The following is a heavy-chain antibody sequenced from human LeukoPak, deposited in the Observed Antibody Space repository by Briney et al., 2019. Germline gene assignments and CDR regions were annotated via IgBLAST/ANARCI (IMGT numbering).Heavy chain of an antibody. Sequence: SETLSLTCTVSGYSISSDYYWGWIRQPPGKGLEWIGSIHHSGSTYYNPSLKSRVTISVDTSKNQFSLKLSSVTAADTAVYYCARAAAGTIFDYWGQGTLVTVSS. CDR1: GYSISSDYY. CDR2: IHHSGST. CDR3: ARAAAGTIFDY. D-gene: IGHD6-13*01. J-gene: IGHJ4*02. V-gene: IGHV4-38-2*02.